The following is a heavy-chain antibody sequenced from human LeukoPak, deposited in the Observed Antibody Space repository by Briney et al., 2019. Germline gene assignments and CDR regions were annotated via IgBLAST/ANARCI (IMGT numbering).Heavy chain of an antibody. V-gene: IGHV3-30*18. CDR2: ISYDGSNK. Sequence: GRSLRLPCAASGFIFSSYGIHWVRQAPGKGLEWVAGISYDGSNKYYADSVKGRFTISRDNSKNTLYLQMNSLRAEDTALYYCAKDPPRGYAMDVWGQGTTVTVS. CDR1: GFIFSSYG. D-gene: IGHD5-12*01. J-gene: IGHJ6*02. CDR3: AKDPPRGYAMDV.